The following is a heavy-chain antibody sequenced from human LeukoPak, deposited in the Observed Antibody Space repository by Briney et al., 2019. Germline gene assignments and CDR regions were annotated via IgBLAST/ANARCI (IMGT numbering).Heavy chain of an antibody. CDR2: IYYSGTT. D-gene: IGHD3-22*01. CDR3: ARSWEYYDSSGYQGDSGFDY. CDR1: GGSISSGDYY. V-gene: IGHV4-30-4*08. Sequence: SQTLSLTCTVSGGSISSGDYYWSWIRQPPGKGLGWIGYIYYSGTTYYNPSLKSRVTISVDTSKNQFSLKLSSVTAADTAVYYCARSWEYYDSSGYQGDSGFDYWGQGTLVTVSS. J-gene: IGHJ4*02.